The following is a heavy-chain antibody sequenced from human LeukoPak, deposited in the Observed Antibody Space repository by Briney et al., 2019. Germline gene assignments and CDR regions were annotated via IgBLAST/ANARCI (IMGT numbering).Heavy chain of an antibody. J-gene: IGHJ5*02. V-gene: IGHV1-2*06. CDR3: ARGRSSWGDGWFDP. CDR2: INPNSGGT. CDR1: GYTFTGYY. D-gene: IGHD6-13*01. Sequence: ASVKVSCKASGYTFTGYYMHWVRQAPGQGLEWMGRINPNSGGTNYAQKFQGRVTMTRDTSISTAYMELSRLRSDDTAVYYCARGRSSWGDGWFDPWGQGTLVTVSS.